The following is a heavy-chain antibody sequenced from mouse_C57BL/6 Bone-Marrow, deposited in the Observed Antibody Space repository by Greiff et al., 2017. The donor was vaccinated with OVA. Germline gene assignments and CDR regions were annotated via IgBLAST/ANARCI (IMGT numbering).Heavy chain of an antibody. CDR1: GYTFTSYG. CDR3: ARSCYSHGYFDV. V-gene: IGHV1-81*01. Sequence: QVQLQQSGAELARPGASVKLSCKASGYTFTSYGISWVKQRTGQGLEWIGEIYPRSGNTYYNEKFKGKATLTADKSSSTAYMELRSLTSEDSAVYFCARSCYSHGYFDVWGKGTTVTVSS. CDR2: IYPRSGNT. D-gene: IGHD2-12*01. J-gene: IGHJ1*03.